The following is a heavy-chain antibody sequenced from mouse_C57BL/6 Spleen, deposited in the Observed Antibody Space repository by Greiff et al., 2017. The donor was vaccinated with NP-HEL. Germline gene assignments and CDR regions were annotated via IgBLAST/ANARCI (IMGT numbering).Heavy chain of an antibody. CDR1: GFTFSDYG. CDR2: ISSGSSTI. D-gene: IGHD3-1*01. CDR3: ARLIGDYFDY. Sequence: EVKLVESGGGLVKPGGSLKLSCAASGFTFSDYGMHWVRQAPEKGLEWVAYISSGSSTIYYADTVKGRFTISRDNAKNTLFLQMTSLRSEDTAMYYCARLIGDYFDYWGQGTTLTVSS. J-gene: IGHJ2*01. V-gene: IGHV5-17*01.